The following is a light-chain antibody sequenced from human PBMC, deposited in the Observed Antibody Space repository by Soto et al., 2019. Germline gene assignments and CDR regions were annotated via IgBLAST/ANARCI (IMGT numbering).Light chain of an antibody. CDR3: QQYGTPLFT. Sequence: IVLTQSPGTLSLSPGERATLSCGASQSVTNNFLAWYQQKPGQAPRLLIYGASSRATGVPDRFSGSGSGTDFTLTISRLEPGDFAVYYCQQYGTPLFTFSPGTKVEIK. CDR1: QSVTNNF. J-gene: IGKJ3*01. CDR2: GAS. V-gene: IGKV3-20*01.